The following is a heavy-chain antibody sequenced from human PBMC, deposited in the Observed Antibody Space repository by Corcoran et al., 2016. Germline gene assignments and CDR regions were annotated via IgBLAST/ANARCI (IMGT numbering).Heavy chain of an antibody. CDR3: AKVGGVGGWYFDY. Sequence: EVQLLESGGGLVQPGGSLRLSCAASGFTFSSYAMSWVRQAPGKGLEWVSAISGSGGSTYYADSVKGRFTISRDNSKNTLYLQMNSLRDEDTAVYYCAKVGGVGGWYFDYWGQGTLVTVSS. CDR2: ISGSGGST. J-gene: IGHJ4*02. CDR1: GFTFSSYA. V-gene: IGHV3-23*01. D-gene: IGHD6-19*01.